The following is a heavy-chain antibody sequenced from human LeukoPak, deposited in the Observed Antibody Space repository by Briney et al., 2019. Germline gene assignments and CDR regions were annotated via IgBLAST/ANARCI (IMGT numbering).Heavy chain of an antibody. CDR3: AKAPEAGTYYFDY. D-gene: IGHD6-19*01. CDR1: GFTFSRYS. CDR2: IWYDGSNK. J-gene: IGHJ4*02. Sequence: PGGSLRLSCAASGFTFSRYSMHLVRQTPGKGLEWVAVIWYDGSNKNYADSVKGRFIISRDNSKNTLYLQMNSLRAEDTAVYYCAKAPEAGTYYFDYWGQGTLVTVSS. V-gene: IGHV3-33*06.